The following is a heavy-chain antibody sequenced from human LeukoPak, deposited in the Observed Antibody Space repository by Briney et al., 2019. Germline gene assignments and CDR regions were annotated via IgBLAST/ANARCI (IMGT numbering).Heavy chain of an antibody. CDR1: GFTFSDYV. J-gene: IGHJ4*02. Sequence: EGSLRLSCAASGFTFSDYVMSWVRQAPGKGLEWVSAISGSGGSTYYADSVKGRFTISRDNSKNTLYLQMNSLRAEDTAVYYCAKTSGYSGYDLGSWGQGTLVTVSS. D-gene: IGHD5-12*01. CDR2: ISGSGGST. V-gene: IGHV3-23*01. CDR3: AKTSGYSGYDLGS.